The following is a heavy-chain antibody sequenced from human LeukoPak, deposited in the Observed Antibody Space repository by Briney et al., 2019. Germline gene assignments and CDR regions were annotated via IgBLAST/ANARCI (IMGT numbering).Heavy chain of an antibody. V-gene: IGHV4-4*02. CDR1: GGSISSSNW. Sequence: SETLSLTCAVSGGSISSSNWWSWVRQPPGKGLEWIGEIYHSGSTNYNPSLKSRVTISVDKSKNQFSLKLSSVTAADTAVYYCARDTMVRGVYYYFDYWGQGTLVTVSS. CDR3: ARDTMVRGVYYYFDY. D-gene: IGHD3-10*01. J-gene: IGHJ4*02. CDR2: IYHSGST.